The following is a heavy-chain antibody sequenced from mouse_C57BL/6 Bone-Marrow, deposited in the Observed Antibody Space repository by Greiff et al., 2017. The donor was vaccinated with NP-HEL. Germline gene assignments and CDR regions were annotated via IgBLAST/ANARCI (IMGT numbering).Heavy chain of an antibody. CDR3: ARGDTTVVPWYFDV. D-gene: IGHD1-1*01. CDR1: GYTFTSYW. J-gene: IGHJ1*03. CDR2: IYPGSGST. Sequence: QVQLQQPGAELVKPGASVKMSCKASGYTFTSYWITWVKQRPGQGLEWIGDIYPGSGSTNYNEKFKSKATLTVDTSSSTAYMQLSSLTSEDSAVYYCARGDTTVVPWYFDVWGTGTTVTVSS. V-gene: IGHV1-55*01.